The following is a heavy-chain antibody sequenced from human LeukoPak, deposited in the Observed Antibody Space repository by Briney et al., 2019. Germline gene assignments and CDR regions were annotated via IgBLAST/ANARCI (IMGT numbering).Heavy chain of an antibody. CDR2: INHSGST. Sequence: SETLSLTCAVYGGSFSGYYWSWLRQPPGKGLEWIGEINHSGSTNYNPSLKSRVTISVDTSKNQFSLKLSSVTAADTAVYYCARMFRTTVTSKGYYFDYWGQGTLVTVSS. D-gene: IGHD4-17*01. CDR1: GGSFSGYY. V-gene: IGHV4-34*01. CDR3: ARMFRTTVTSKGYYFDY. J-gene: IGHJ4*02.